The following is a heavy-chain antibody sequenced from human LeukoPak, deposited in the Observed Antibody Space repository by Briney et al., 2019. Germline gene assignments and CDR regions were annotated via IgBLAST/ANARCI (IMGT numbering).Heavy chain of an antibody. CDR2: IYYSGST. Sequence: SETLSLTCTVSGGSISSYYWSWIRQPPGQGLEWSGYIYYSGSTTYNPFLKSRVTISVDTSKNQFSLKLSSVTAADTAVYYCARHHPSWYYYDSSGCPTLGWFDPWGQGTLVTVSS. CDR1: GGSISSYY. J-gene: IGHJ5*02. D-gene: IGHD3-22*01. CDR3: ARHHPSWYYYDSSGCPTLGWFDP. V-gene: IGHV4-59*08.